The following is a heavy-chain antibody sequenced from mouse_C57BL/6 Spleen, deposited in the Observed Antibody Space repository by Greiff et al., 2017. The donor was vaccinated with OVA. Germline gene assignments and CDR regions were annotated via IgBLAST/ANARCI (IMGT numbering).Heavy chain of an antibody. Sequence: VQLQQPGAELVKPGASVKLSCKASGYTFTSYWMQWVKQRPGQGLEWIGEIDPSDSYTNYNQKFKGKATLTVDTSSSTAYMQLSSLTSEDSAVYYCARGFTTVVDPFAYWGQGTLVTVSA. V-gene: IGHV1-50*01. D-gene: IGHD1-1*01. CDR3: ARGFTTVVDPFAY. CDR1: GYTFTSYW. J-gene: IGHJ3*01. CDR2: IDPSDSYT.